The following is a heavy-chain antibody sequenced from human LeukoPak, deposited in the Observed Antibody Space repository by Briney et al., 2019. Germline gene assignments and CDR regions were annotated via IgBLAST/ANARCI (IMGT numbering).Heavy chain of an antibody. Sequence: PGGSLRLSCAASGFTFTTYWMSWVRQAPGKGLEWVANINQDGTEKFYVDSVKGRFTISRDNTKNSLYLQMNSLRAEDTAVYYCLTSSSWLKKDWGQGTLVTVSS. D-gene: IGHD6-13*01. CDR3: LTSSSWLKKD. V-gene: IGHV3-7*01. CDR2: INQDGTEK. J-gene: IGHJ4*02. CDR1: GFTFTTYW.